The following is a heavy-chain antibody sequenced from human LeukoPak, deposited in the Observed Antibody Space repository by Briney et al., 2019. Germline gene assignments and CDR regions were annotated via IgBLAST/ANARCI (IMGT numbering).Heavy chain of an antibody. V-gene: IGHV3-21*01. J-gene: IGHJ3*02. D-gene: IGHD3-16*02. CDR3: ARVPAGVIGMKDAFDM. CDR2: ISGSSSYI. Sequence: PGGSLRLSCAVSGFTFSSYSMNWVRQAPGKGLEWVSSISGSSSYIYYADSVKGRFTISRHNAKYSLYLQMNSLRAEDTAVYYCARVPAGVIGMKDAFDMWGQGTMVTVPS. CDR1: GFTFSSYS.